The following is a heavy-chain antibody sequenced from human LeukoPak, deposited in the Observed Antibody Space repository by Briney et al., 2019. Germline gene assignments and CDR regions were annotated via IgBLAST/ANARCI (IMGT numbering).Heavy chain of an antibody. D-gene: IGHD3-3*01. CDR1: GFTFSSYA. CDR2: ISYDGSNK. J-gene: IGHJ6*02. V-gene: IGHV3-30-3*01. Sequence: GESLRLSCAASGFTFSSYAMHWVRQAPGKGLEWVAVISYDGSNKYYADSVKGRFTISRDSSKNTLYLQMNSLRAEDTAVYYCARDGSLYYDFWSGYRFSGMDVWGQGTTVTVSS. CDR3: ARDGSLYYDFWSGYRFSGMDV.